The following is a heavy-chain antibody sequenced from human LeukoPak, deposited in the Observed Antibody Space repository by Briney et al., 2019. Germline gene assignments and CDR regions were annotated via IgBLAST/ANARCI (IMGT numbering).Heavy chain of an antibody. CDR3: ARDQRDYYYGMDV. Sequence: GGSLRLSCAASGFTFSSYSMNWVRQAPGKGLEWVSYISSDRSTIYYADSVQGRFTISRDNAKKSLYLQMNSLRAEDTAVYYCARDQRDYYYGMDVWGQGTTVTVSS. V-gene: IGHV3-48*04. CDR1: GFTFSSYS. CDR2: ISSDRSTI. J-gene: IGHJ6*02.